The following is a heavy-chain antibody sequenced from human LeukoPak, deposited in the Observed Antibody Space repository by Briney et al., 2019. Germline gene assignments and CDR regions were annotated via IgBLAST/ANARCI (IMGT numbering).Heavy chain of an antibody. CDR2: ISAYNGNT. D-gene: IGHD3-22*01. Sequence: ASVKVSCKASGGTFSSYAISWVRQAPGQGLEWMGWISAYNGNTNYAQKLQGRVTMTTDTSTSTAYMELRSLRSDDTAVYYCARARSSGYDAFDIWGQGTMVTVSS. CDR3: ARARSSGYDAFDI. CDR1: GGTFSSYA. J-gene: IGHJ3*02. V-gene: IGHV1-18*01.